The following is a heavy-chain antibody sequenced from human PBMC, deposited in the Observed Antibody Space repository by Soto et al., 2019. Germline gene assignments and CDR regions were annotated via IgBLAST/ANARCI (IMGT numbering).Heavy chain of an antibody. D-gene: IGHD2-2*01. V-gene: IGHV1-69*01. J-gene: IGHJ6*02. CDR2: IIPLSGTA. CDR1: GGTFSSSA. CDR3: ARSQGSSTSLEIYYYYYYGMDV. Sequence: QVQLVQSGAEVKKPGSSVKVSCKASGGTFSSSAISWVRQAPGQGLEWMGGIIPLSGTANYAQKLQGRVTITADESTRTAYMEVSSLRSEDTAVYYCARSQGSSTSLEIYYYYYYGMDVWGQGTTVTVSS.